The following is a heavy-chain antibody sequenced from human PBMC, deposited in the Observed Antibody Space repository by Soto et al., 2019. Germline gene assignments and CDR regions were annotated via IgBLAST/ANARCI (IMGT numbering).Heavy chain of an antibody. Sequence: GGSLRLSCRVSGFTFNNSGMHWVRQVPGKGLEWMAVISYDGSDEYYADFVKGRVIISRDNSKNTLNLEMNSLRAEDTATYYCVKDRVPGAYGHYYGMDVWGQGTTVTVSS. V-gene: IGHV3-30*18. J-gene: IGHJ6*02. CDR3: VKDRVPGAYGHYYGMDV. D-gene: IGHD5-12*01. CDR1: GFTFNNSG. CDR2: ISYDGSDE.